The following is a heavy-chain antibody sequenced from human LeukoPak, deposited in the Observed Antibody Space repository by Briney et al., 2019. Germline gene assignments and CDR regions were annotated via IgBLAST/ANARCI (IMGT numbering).Heavy chain of an antibody. J-gene: IGHJ6*02. CDR1: GYTFTGYY. CDR2: INPNSGGT. V-gene: IGHV1-2*04. Sequence: GASVKVSCKASGYTFTGYYMHWVRQAPGQGLEWMGWINPNSGGTNYAQKFQGWVTMTRDTSISTAYMELSRLRSDDTAVYYCASGVHSGSYYKHSNGMDVWGQGTTVTVSS. D-gene: IGHD1-26*01. CDR3: ASGVHSGSYYKHSNGMDV.